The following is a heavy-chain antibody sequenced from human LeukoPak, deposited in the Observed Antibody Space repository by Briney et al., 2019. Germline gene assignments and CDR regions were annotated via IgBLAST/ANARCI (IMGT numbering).Heavy chain of an antibody. Sequence: SETLSLTCTVSGGSISSYYWSWIRQPPGKGLEWIGYIYYSGSTNYNPSLKSGVTISVDTSKNQFSLKLSSVTAADTAVYYCARGGEDYYYYYYMDVWGKGTTVTVSS. CDR1: GGSISSYY. V-gene: IGHV4-59*01. CDR2: IYYSGST. J-gene: IGHJ6*03. CDR3: ARGGEDYYYYYYMDV. D-gene: IGHD5-12*01.